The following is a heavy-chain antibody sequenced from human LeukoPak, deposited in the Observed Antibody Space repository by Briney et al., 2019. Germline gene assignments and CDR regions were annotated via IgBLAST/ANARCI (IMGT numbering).Heavy chain of an antibody. D-gene: IGHD3/OR15-3a*01. CDR1: GFTFSSYR. Sequence: GGSLRLSCAASGFTFSSYRMNWVRQAPGKGLEWVSYISSSSSTIYYADSVKGRFTISRDNAKNSLYLQIDSLRADDTAVYFCARESESDFWTGSYFDNWGQGILVTVSS. CDR2: ISSSSSTI. J-gene: IGHJ4*02. V-gene: IGHV3-48*04. CDR3: ARESESDFWTGSYFDN.